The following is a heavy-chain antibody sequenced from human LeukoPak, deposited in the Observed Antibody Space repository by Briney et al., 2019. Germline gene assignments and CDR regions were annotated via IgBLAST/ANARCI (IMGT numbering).Heavy chain of an antibody. CDR1: GGSISSYY. CDR3: ARDNLLGYYGSGSYLDV. D-gene: IGHD3-10*01. Sequence: KASETLSLTCTVSGGSISSYYWSWIRQPPGKGLEWIGYIYYSGSTNYNPSLKSRVTISVDTSKNQFSLKLSSVTAADTAVYYCARDNLLGYYGSGSYLDVWGKGTTVTISS. CDR2: IYYSGST. V-gene: IGHV4-59*01. J-gene: IGHJ6*03.